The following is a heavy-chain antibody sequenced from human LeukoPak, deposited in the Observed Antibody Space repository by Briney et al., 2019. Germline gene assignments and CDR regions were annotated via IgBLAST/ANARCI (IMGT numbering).Heavy chain of an antibody. J-gene: IGHJ4*02. CDR3: AARKVRGVWFYLDY. CDR1: GFTVSAYA. Sequence: GGSLRLSCAASGFTVSAYAMAWVRQAPGKGLEWVSTIYDDNTYYADSVKGRFAISTDNSENTLYLQMNSLRVEDTAVYFCAARKVRGVWFYLDYWGQGTLVTVSS. D-gene: IGHD3-10*01. CDR2: IYDDNT. V-gene: IGHV3-23*01.